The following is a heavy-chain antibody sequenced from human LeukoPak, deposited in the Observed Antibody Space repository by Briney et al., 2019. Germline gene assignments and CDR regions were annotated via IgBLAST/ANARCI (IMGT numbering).Heavy chain of an antibody. Sequence: SQTLSLTCAISGDSVSSNSAAWSWIRQSPSRGLEWLGRTYYRSKWYNDYAVSVKSRITINPDTSKNQFSLQLNSVTPEDTAVYYCARDPQGDSSRYPGQGPYYFDYWGQGTLVTVSS. CDR2: TYYRSKWYN. CDR1: GDSVSSNSAA. CDR3: ARDPQGDSSRYPGQGPYYFDY. V-gene: IGHV6-1*01. J-gene: IGHJ4*02. D-gene: IGHD6-13*01.